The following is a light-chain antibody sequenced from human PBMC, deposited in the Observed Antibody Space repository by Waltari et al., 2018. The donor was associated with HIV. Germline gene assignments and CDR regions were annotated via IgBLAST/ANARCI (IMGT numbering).Light chain of an antibody. CDR3: SSYAGRDIRVV. CDR1: DSDIGSTTF. Sequence: ALTQPPSASGSPGQSVTISCTGGDSDIGSTTFVSWYQQHPGKAHKLMLYEVNKRPSGVSHRFSGAKSGSVASLTVSGLQADDEADYYCSSYAGRDIRVVFGGGTKLTVL. V-gene: IGLV2-8*01. J-gene: IGLJ2*01. CDR2: EVN.